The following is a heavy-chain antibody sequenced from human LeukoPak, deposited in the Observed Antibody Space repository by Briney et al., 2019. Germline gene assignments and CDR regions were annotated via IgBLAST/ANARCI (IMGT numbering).Heavy chain of an antibody. Sequence: SETLSLTCTVSGGSISSYYWSWIRQPPGKGLEWIGYIYYSGSTNYNPSLKSRVTISVDTSKNQFSLKLSSVTAADTAVYYCARGYDSSGYYRAWGQGTLVTVSS. CDR2: IYYSGST. CDR3: ARGYDSSGYYRA. CDR1: GGSISSYY. D-gene: IGHD3-22*01. J-gene: IGHJ5*02. V-gene: IGHV4-59*01.